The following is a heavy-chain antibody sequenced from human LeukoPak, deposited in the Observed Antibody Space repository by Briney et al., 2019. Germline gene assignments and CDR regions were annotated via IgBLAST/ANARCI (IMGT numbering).Heavy chain of an antibody. Sequence: SETLSLTCTVSGGSISSYYLSWIRQPPGKGLKWIGYIYYSGSTNYNPSLKSRVTISVDTSKNQFSLKLSSVTAADTAVYYCARGEAGYCSSTSCYTSYFDYWGQGTLVTVSS. J-gene: IGHJ4*02. CDR3: ARGEAGYCSSTSCYTSYFDY. V-gene: IGHV4-59*01. CDR1: GGSISSYY. CDR2: IYYSGST. D-gene: IGHD2-2*02.